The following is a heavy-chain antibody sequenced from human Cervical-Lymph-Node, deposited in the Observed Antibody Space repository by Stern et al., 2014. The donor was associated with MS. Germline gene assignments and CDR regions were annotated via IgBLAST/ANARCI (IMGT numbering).Heavy chain of an antibody. CDR1: GYTFSRFW. CDR3: ARDLSGRSDS. V-gene: IGHV3-74*03. CDR2: INEDGHLT. J-gene: IGHJ4*02. D-gene: IGHD1-26*01. Sequence: EVQLEESGGRLVQPGGSLRLSCEDSGYTFSRFWMHWVRQVPGKGLVWVSRINEDGHLTAYADSVRGRFTISRDNAKRTLYLQMNSLGAEDTAIYYCARDLSGRSDSWGQGTLVTVSS.